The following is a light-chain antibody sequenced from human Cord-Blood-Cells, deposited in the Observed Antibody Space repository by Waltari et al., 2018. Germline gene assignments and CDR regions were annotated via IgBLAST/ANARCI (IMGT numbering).Light chain of an antibody. CDR3: SSYTSSSPL. J-gene: IGLJ1*01. Sequence: QSALTQPASVSGSPGQSLTISCTGTSSDVGGYNYVSWYQQHPGKAPKLMIYDVSNRPSGVSNRFSGSKSGNTASLTISGLQAEDEADYYCSSYTSSSPLFGTGTKVTVL. CDR2: DVS. V-gene: IGLV2-14*01. CDR1: SSDVGGYNY.